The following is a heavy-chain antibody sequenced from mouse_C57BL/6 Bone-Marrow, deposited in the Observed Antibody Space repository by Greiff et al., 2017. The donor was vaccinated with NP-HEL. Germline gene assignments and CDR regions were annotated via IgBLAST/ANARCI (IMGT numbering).Heavy chain of an antibody. J-gene: IGHJ2*01. CDR1: GFNIKDDY. Sequence: EVQLQQSGAELVRPGASVKLSCTASGFNIKDDYMHWVKQRPEQGLEWIGWIDPENGDTEYASKFQGKATITADTSSNTAYLQLSILTSADTAVYYCTTSWYYFDYWGQGTTLTVSS. CDR3: TTSWYYFDY. CDR2: IDPENGDT. V-gene: IGHV14-4*01.